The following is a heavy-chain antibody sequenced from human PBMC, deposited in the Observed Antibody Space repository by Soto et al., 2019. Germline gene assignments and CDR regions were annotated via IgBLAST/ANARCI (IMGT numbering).Heavy chain of an antibody. J-gene: IGHJ5*02. D-gene: IGHD4-17*01. Sequence: QVHLVQSETEVKEPGASGTVSCKTSDSTFTGYTINWVRQAPGQGLEWLGWISSLNGNTNYARKYQGRLTMTTNTSATTAYMELRSLRSDDTAVYFCARGTVTSGRWFGPWGQGTLVTVSS. CDR3: ARGTVTSGRWFGP. CDR2: ISSLNGNT. V-gene: IGHV1-18*04. CDR1: DSTFTGYT.